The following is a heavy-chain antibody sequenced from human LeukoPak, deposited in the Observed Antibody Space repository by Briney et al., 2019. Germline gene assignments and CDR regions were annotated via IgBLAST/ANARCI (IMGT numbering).Heavy chain of an antibody. D-gene: IGHD3-22*01. CDR3: ARRPLYDSSGYYQVDY. V-gene: IGHV4-59*05. CDR2: IHITEST. Sequence: SETLSLTCTVSGGSIINYYWSWVRQSPGKGLEWIGRIHITESTYYNPSLKSRVTISVDTSKNQFSLKLSSVTAADTAVYYCARRPLYDSSGYYQVDYWGQGTLVTVSS. J-gene: IGHJ4*02. CDR1: GGSIINYY.